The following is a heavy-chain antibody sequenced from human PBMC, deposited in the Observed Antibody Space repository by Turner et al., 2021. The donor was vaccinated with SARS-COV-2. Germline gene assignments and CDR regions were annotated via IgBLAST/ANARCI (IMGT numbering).Heavy chain of an antibody. CDR1: GFIFSSYS. CDR2: ISSSSSYI. J-gene: IGHJ3*02. CDR3: ARWDNYYDSSGYYPDAFDI. Sequence: EVQLVESGGGLVKPGGSLRLSCAASGFIFSSYSMNWVRQAPGKGLEWVSSISSSSSYIYYADSVKGRFTISRDNAKNSLYLQMNSLRAEDTAVYYCARWDNYYDSSGYYPDAFDIWGQGTMVTVSS. D-gene: IGHD3-22*01. V-gene: IGHV3-21*01.